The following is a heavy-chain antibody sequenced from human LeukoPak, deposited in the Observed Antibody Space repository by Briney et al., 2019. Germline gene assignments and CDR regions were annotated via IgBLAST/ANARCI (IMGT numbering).Heavy chain of an antibody. J-gene: IGHJ4*02. CDR1: GYTFTSYA. Sequence: ASVKVSCKASGYTFTSYAMNWVRQAPGQGLEWMGWINTNTGNPTYAQGFTGRFVFSSDTSVSTAYLQISSLKAEDTAVYYCARGLSVLNWNDLSRISGYWGPGTLVTVSS. CDR2: INTNTGNP. V-gene: IGHV7-4-1*02. D-gene: IGHD1-1*01. CDR3: ARGLSVLNWNDLSRISGY.